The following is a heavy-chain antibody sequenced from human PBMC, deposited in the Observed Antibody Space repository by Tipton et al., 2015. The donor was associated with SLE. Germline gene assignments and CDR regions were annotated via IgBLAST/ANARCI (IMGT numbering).Heavy chain of an antibody. D-gene: IGHD3-9*01. V-gene: IGHV4-34*01. J-gene: IGHJ4*02. CDR2: INHSGST. CDR1: GGSFSGYY. CDR3: ARGAQDILTGYYFDY. Sequence: TLSLTCTVYGGSFSGYYWSWIRQPPGKGLEWIGEINHSGSTNYNPSLKSRVTISVDTSKNQFSLKLSSVTAADTAVYYCARGAQDILTGYYFDYWGQGTLVNVSS.